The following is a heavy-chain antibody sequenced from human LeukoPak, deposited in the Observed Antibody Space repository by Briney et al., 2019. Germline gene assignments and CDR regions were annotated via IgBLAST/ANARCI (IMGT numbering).Heavy chain of an antibody. D-gene: IGHD1-26*01. CDR2: ISYAGSNK. Sequence: PGGSLRLSCAASHLAFSGFVMHGVRLDPGPMPKKPEVISYAGSNKYYASSVNVRFTISRDNSKNTLYLQRNSLRAEDTAVYYCAKEPVEWEHNDYFDYWGQGTLVTVSS. CDR3: AKEPVEWEHNDYFDY. J-gene: IGHJ4*02. CDR1: HLAFSGFV. V-gene: IGHV3-30*18.